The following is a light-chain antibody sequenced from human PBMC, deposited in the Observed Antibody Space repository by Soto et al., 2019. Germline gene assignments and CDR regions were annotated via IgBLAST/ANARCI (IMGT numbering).Light chain of an antibody. J-gene: IGLJ1*01. V-gene: IGLV2-8*01. Sequence: QSALTQPPSASGSPGQSVTISCTGTSSDVGGYNYVSWYQQHPGKVPKLMVYEVNQRPSGVPESFSGSKSGNTASLTVSGLQAEDESDYYCTSYAGGNKVFGTGTKLTVL. CDR1: SSDVGGYNY. CDR2: EVN. CDR3: TSYAGGNKV.